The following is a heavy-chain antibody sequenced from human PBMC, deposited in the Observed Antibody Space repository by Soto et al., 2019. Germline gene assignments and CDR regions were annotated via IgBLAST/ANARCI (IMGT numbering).Heavy chain of an antibody. D-gene: IGHD3-22*01. CDR2: TYYRSKWYN. Sequence: SRTLSLTCVMSGDSVSSNSAAWNWIRQYPSRDLEWLGRTYYRSKWYNDYAVSVKSRITINPDTSKNQFSLQLNSVTPEDTAVYYCARDPVVGNEMHAFDIWGQGTMVTLSS. V-gene: IGHV6-1*01. CDR3: ARDPVVGNEMHAFDI. J-gene: IGHJ3*02. CDR1: GDSVSSNSAA.